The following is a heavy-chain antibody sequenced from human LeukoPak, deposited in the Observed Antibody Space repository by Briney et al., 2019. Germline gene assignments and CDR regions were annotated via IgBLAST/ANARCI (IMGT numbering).Heavy chain of an antibody. CDR1: GFTFSSFS. V-gene: IGHV3-48*04. D-gene: IGHD6-6*01. CDR2: IRTSGTNT. J-gene: IGHJ4*02. CDR3: AKDEVGYSSSSALDY. Sequence: GGSLRLSCAASGFTFSSFSMNWVRQAPGKGLEWVSYIRTSGTNTDYTGSVKGRFTISRDNAKNSLYLQMNSLRAEDTAVYYCAKDEVGYSSSSALDYWGQGTLVTVSS.